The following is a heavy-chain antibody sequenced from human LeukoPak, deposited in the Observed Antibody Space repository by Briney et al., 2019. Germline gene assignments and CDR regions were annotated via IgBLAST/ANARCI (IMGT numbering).Heavy chain of an antibody. V-gene: IGHV3-23*01. CDR2: ISGSGGST. CDR1: GFTFSSYA. Sequence: PGGSLRLSCAASGFTFSSYAMSWVRQAPGKGLEWVSAISGSGGSTYYADSVKGRFTISRDNSKNTLYLQMNSLRAEDTAVYYCAKGMGPSDYYDSSGYYLFDYWGQGTPVTVSS. CDR3: AKGMGPSDYYDSSGYYLFDY. J-gene: IGHJ4*02. D-gene: IGHD3-22*01.